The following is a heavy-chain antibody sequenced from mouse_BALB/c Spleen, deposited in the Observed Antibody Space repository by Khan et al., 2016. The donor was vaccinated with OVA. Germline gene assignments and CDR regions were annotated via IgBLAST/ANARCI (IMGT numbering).Heavy chain of an antibody. Sequence: EVELVESGGGLVQPGGSRKFSCVASGFTFSSFGMHWVRQPPEKGLEWVAYISGDSSTTYYTDTVKGRFTISRDNPKNTLFLQMTSLRSEDMAMYYGARSYFYGYYFDQWGQGTTLTVSS. V-gene: IGHV5-17*02. CDR3: ARSYFYGYYFDQ. CDR2: ISGDSSTT. J-gene: IGHJ2*01. CDR1: GFTFSSFG. D-gene: IGHD1-1*01.